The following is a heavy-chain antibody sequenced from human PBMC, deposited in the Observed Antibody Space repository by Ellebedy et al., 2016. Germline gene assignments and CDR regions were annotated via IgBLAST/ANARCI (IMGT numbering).Heavy chain of an antibody. CDR3: ARTYCSSTSCYGFWRWFDP. CDR1: GFTFSSYA. J-gene: IGHJ5*02. CDR2: ISYDGSNK. V-gene: IGHV3-30-3*01. Sequence: GESLKISXAASGFTFSSYAMHWVRQAPGKGLEWVAVISYDGSNKYYADSVKGRFTISRDNSKNTLYLQMNSLRTEDTAVYYCARTYCSSTSCYGFWRWFDPWGQGTLVTVSS. D-gene: IGHD2-2*01.